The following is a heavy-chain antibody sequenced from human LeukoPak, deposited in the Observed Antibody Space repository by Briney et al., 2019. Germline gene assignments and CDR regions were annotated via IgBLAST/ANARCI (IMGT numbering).Heavy chain of an antibody. Sequence: GGSLRLSCAASGFTFDDYAMHWVRQAPGKGLEWVSLISGDGGSTYYADSVKGRFTISRDNSKNSLYLQMNSLRTEDTALYYCAKRMVRGYYYYYYGMDVWGQGTTVTVSS. CDR2: ISGDGGST. V-gene: IGHV3-43*02. CDR1: GFTFDDYA. D-gene: IGHD3-10*01. CDR3: AKRMVRGYYYYYYGMDV. J-gene: IGHJ6*02.